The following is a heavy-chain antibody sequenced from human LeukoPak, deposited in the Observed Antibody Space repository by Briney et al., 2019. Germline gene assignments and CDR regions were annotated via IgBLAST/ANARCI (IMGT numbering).Heavy chain of an antibody. V-gene: IGHV1-2*02. CDR3: ARVGLVVPAANSLDAFDI. Sequence: ASVKVSCKASGYTFTSYGISWVRQAPGQGLEWMGWINPNSGSTNYAQKFQGRVTMTRDTSISTAYMELSRLRSDDTAVYYCARVGLVVPAANSLDAFDIWGQGTMVTVSS. CDR1: GYTFTSYG. CDR2: INPNSGST. D-gene: IGHD2-2*01. J-gene: IGHJ3*02.